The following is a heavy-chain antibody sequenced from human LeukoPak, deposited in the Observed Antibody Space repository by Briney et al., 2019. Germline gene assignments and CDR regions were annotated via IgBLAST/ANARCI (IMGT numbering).Heavy chain of an antibody. CDR2: VDPEDGET. CDR3: ATSYPTGNEY. J-gene: IGHJ4*02. CDR1: GDTFTDYY. V-gene: IGHV1-69-2*01. Sequence: ASVKISCKVSGDTFTDYYMHWVQQAPGKGLEGMGLVDPEDGETIYAKKFQGRVTVTADTSTDTAYMELSSLRSEDTAVYYCATSYPTGNEYWGQGTLVTVSS. D-gene: IGHD3-10*01.